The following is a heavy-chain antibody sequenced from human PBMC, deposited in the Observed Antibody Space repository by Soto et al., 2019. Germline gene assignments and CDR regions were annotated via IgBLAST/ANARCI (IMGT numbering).Heavy chain of an antibody. Sequence: GRSLRLSCAASGFTFSSYAMSWVRQAPGKGLEWVSAISGSGGSTYYADSVKGRFTISRDNSKNTLYLQMNSLRAEDTAVYYCAKFLVVPAAMSYYYYGMDVWGQGTTVTVSS. CDR2: ISGSGGST. CDR3: AKFLVVPAAMSYYYYGMDV. V-gene: IGHV3-23*01. CDR1: GFTFSSYA. D-gene: IGHD2-2*01. J-gene: IGHJ6*02.